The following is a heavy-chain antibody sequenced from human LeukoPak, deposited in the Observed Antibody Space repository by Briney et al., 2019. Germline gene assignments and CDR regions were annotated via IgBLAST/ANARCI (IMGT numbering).Heavy chain of an antibody. D-gene: IGHD3-16*01. CDR3: ARDLTGPIDY. Sequence: GGSLRLSCAASGFTFSDYNMNWVCQAPGKGLEWVAVISYDGSNKYYADSVKGRFTISRDNSKNTLYLQMNSLRAEDTAVYYCARDLTGPIDYWGKGPLVTFSS. J-gene: IGHJ4*02. CDR2: ISYDGSNK. CDR1: GFTFSDYN. V-gene: IGHV3-30-3*01.